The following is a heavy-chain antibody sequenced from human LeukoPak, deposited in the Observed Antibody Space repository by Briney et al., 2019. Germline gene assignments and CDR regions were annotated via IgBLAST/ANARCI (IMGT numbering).Heavy chain of an antibody. CDR1: GFTFSSYA. V-gene: IGHV3-23*01. Sequence: GGSLRLSCAASGFTFSSYAMSWVRQAPGKGLEWVSAISGSGGSTYYADSVKGRFTISRDNSKNTLYLQMNSLRAEDTAVYYCAKDLSGQRWINYFDYWGQATLVTVSS. CDR2: ISGSGGST. J-gene: IGHJ4*02. D-gene: IGHD2-15*01. CDR3: AKDLSGQRWINYFDY.